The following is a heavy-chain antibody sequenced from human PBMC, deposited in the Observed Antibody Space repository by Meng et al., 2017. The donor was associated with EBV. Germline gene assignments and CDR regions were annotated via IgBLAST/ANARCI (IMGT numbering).Heavy chain of an antibody. D-gene: IGHD3-10*01. CDR2: FLPRLGAP. J-gene: IGHJ4*02. V-gene: IGHV1-69*01. CDR3: ASESGRGYTPDY. CDR1: GGPFRYYA. Sequence: VALVQCAAEVKKPGSSVKVSCKTSGGPFRYYAISWVRQAPGQGLEWLGGFLPRLGAPNYAQKFHGRVKITADESTSTHYMDLSSLRSEDTAIYYCASESGRGYTPDYWGQGTLVTVSS.